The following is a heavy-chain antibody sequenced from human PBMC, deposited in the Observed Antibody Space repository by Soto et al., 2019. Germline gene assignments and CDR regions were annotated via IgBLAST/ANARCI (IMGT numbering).Heavy chain of an antibody. Sequence: GWSLRLACETSVFRFSSFGMQWVRQAPGKGLEWVAGMSNDGSKQFYADSVKGRFIISRDNLKNTFYLQMFCLRLDATAFYYFAKVRLRAGGLVPIHLDAFDFWGRGTMVT. D-gene: IGHD6-19*01. CDR3: AKVRLRAGGLVPIHLDAFDF. CDR2: MSNDGSKQ. CDR1: VFRFSSFG. V-gene: IGHV3-30*18. J-gene: IGHJ3*01.